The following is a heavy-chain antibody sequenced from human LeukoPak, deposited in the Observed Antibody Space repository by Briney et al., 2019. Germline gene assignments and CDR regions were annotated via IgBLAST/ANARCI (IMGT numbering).Heavy chain of an antibody. CDR3: ASGVATNNYYHYYMDV. CDR1: GYTFTGYY. J-gene: IGHJ6*03. Sequence: GASVKVSCKASGYTFTGYYMHWVRQAPGQGLEWMGWINPNSGGTNYAQNFQGRVTMTRDTSISTAYMELSRLRSDDTAVYYCASGVATNNYYHYYMDVWGKGTTVTISS. D-gene: IGHD5-12*01. CDR2: INPNSGGT. V-gene: IGHV1-2*02.